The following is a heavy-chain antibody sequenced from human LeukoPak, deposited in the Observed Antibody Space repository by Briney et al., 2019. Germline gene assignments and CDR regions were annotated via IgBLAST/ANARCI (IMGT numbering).Heavy chain of an antibody. CDR1: GGSISSGGYS. CDR2: IYHSGST. CDR3: ARGPSVAAHLDY. Sequence: SQTLSLTCAVSGGSISSGGYSWSWIRQPPGKGLEWIGYIYHSGSTYYNPSLKSRVTISVDKSKNQFSLKLTSVTAADTAVYYCARGPSVAAHLDYWGQGTLVTVSS. D-gene: IGHD5-12*01. J-gene: IGHJ4*02. V-gene: IGHV4-30-2*01.